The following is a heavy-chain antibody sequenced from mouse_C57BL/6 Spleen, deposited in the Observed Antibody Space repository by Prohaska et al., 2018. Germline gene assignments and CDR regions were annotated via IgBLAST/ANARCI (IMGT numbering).Heavy chain of an antibody. V-gene: IGHV1-26*01. CDR2: INPNNGGT. CDR3: ARRGAGVTTGPAWFAY. D-gene: IGHD2-2*01. J-gene: IGHJ3*01. Sequence: HGTSLEWIGDINPNNGGTSYNQKFKGKATLTVDKSSSTAYMELRSLTSEDSAVYYCARRGAGVTTGPAWFAYWGQGTLVTVSA.